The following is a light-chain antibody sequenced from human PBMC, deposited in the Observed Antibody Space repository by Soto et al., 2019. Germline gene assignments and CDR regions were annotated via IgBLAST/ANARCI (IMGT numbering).Light chain of an antibody. J-gene: IGLJ2*01. CDR2: SNN. CDR1: SSNIGSNY. V-gene: IGLV1-47*02. Sequence: QSALTQPPSASGTPGQRVTISCSGSSSNIGSNYVYWYQQLPGTAPKLLIYSNNQRPSGVPDRFSGSKSGTSASLAISGLRSEDEADYYCAAWDDSLSAHVVFGGGTKLT. CDR3: AAWDDSLSAHVV.